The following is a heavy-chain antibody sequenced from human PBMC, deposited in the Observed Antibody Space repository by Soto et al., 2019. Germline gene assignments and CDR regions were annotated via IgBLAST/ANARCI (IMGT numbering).Heavy chain of an antibody. J-gene: IGHJ4*02. V-gene: IGHV1-3*04. CDR1: GYSFTHFE. CDR3: ARGLTRLDY. D-gene: IGHD7-27*01. Sequence: QVRLGQSGPEVKQPGASVRISCRASGYSFTHFEMPWVRQAPGQILEWMGWINTGNGYTKYSQKFQRRVTFTRDTSASTAYLDLDGVTSDDICFYFCARGLTRLDYWGQGTLVTVSS. CDR2: INTGNGYT.